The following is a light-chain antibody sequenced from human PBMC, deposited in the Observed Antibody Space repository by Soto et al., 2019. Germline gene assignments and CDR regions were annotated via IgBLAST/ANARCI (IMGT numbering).Light chain of an antibody. J-gene: IGKJ4*01. CDR2: KAS. Sequence: DIRMTQSPSTLSASVGDRVTITCRASQSISTWLAWYQQKPGKAPKLLIYKASNLEDGVPSRFSGSGSGTEFTITISSLQPDDFATYYCQQYNTYPLTFGGGTKVDIK. CDR3: QQYNTYPLT. CDR1: QSISTW. V-gene: IGKV1-5*03.